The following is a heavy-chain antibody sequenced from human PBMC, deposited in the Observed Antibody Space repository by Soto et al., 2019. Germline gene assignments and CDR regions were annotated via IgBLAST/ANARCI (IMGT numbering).Heavy chain of an antibody. CDR2: IWYDGSNK. CDR1: GFTFSDYA. J-gene: IGHJ4*02. D-gene: IGHD4-4*01. CDR3: ARHDSMKVALDY. Sequence: QVPPVESGGGVVQPGKSLRLSCAASGFTFSDYAMHWVRQAPGKGLEWVAIIWYDGSNKYYADSVKGRFTISRDNSMNPLYLPMNTLRADDTAVYYCARHDSMKVALDYWGQGTLVTVSS. V-gene: IGHV3-33*01.